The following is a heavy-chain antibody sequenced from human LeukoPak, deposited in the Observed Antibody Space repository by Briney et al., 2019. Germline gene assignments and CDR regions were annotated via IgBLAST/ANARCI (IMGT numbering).Heavy chain of an antibody. Sequence: PGGSLRLSCAASGFTFSSYSMNWVRQAPGKGLEWVSSISSSSSYIYYADSVKGRFTISRDNSQNTVYVQLNSLRTEDTAVYYCARGGGLTGTTFDYWGQGTLVTVSS. J-gene: IGHJ4*02. D-gene: IGHD1-20*01. CDR3: ARGGGLTGTTFDY. CDR1: GFTFSSYS. V-gene: IGHV3-21*01. CDR2: ISSSSSYI.